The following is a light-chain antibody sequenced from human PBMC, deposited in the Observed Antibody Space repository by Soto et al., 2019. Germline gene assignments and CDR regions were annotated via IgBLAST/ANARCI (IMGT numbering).Light chain of an antibody. J-gene: IGLJ1*01. CDR2: GNS. Sequence: QSVLTQPPSVSGAPGQRVTISCTGSNSNIGAGYDVHWYQQLPGTAPKLLIYGNSNRPSGVPDRFSGSKSVTSASLAITGLQAEDEADYYGQSYDSSLSGSVFGTGTKVTV. V-gene: IGLV1-40*01. CDR1: NSNIGAGYD. CDR3: QSYDSSLSGSV.